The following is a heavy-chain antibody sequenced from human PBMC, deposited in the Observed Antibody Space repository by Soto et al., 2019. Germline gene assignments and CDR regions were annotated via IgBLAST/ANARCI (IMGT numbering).Heavy chain of an antibody. CDR2: IWYDGSNK. D-gene: IGHD5-12*01. CDR1: GFTFSSYG. Sequence: QVQLVESGGGVVQPGRSLRLSCAASGFTFSSYGMHWVRQAPGRGLEWVAVIWYDGSNKYCADSVKGRFTISRDNSKNRLDLQRNSLRAEDTAVYYCASEGRDGYNRYYFDYWGQGTLVTVSS. J-gene: IGHJ4*02. V-gene: IGHV3-33*01. CDR3: ASEGRDGYNRYYFDY.